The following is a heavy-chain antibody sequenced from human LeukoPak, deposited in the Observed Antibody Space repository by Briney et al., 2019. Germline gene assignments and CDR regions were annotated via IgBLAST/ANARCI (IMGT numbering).Heavy chain of an antibody. V-gene: IGHV4-34*01. CDR3: ARGRSSVAGTGSYNWFDP. CDR2: INHSGST. D-gene: IGHD6-19*01. J-gene: IGHJ5*02. Sequence: SETLSLTCAVYGGSFSGYYWSWIRQPPGKGLEWIGEINHSGSTNYNPSLKSRVTIPVDTSKNQFSLKLSSVTAADTAVYYCARGRSSVAGTGSYNWFDPWGQGTLVTVSS. CDR1: GGSFSGYY.